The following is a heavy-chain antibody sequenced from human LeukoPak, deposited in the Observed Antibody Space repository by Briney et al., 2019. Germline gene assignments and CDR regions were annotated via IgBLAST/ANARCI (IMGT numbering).Heavy chain of an antibody. D-gene: IGHD3-10*01. J-gene: IGHJ4*02. CDR1: GFTFSSYG. Sequence: GRSLRLSCAASGFTFSSYGMHWVRQAPGKGLEWVAVIWYDGSNKYHADSVKGRFTISRDNSKNTLYLQMNSLRAEDTAVYYCAKDQDGSGLQLDYWGQGTLVTVSS. CDR3: AKDQDGSGLQLDY. V-gene: IGHV3-33*06. CDR2: IWYDGSNK.